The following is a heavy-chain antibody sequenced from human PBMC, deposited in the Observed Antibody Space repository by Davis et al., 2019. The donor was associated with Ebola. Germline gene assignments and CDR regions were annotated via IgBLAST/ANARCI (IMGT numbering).Heavy chain of an antibody. CDR2: IIPILGIA. CDR3: ARAPRYYYYGMDV. CDR1: GGTFSSYA. J-gene: IGHJ6*02. V-gene: IGHV1-69*04. Sequence: SVKVSCKASGGTFSSYAISWVRQAPGQGLEWMGRIIPILGIANYAQKFQGKVTITADKSTSTAYMELSSLRSEDTAVYYCARAPRYYYYGMDVWGQGTTVTVSS.